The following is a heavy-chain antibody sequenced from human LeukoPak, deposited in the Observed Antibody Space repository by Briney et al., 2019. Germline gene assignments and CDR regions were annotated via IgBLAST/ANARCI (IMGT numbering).Heavy chain of an antibody. CDR3: ARGGSKGTYYYDSSGYYYNWFDP. CDR1: GGSMSSYY. CDR2: IYTSWSA. V-gene: IGHV4-4*07. J-gene: IGHJ5*02. D-gene: IGHD3-22*01. Sequence: SETLSLTCSVSGGSMSSYYWSWIRQPAGKGLEGIGRIYTSWSAYYNRSLKSRVTMSVKPSKNQFSLQLSSVHAADTAVYYRARGGSKGTYYYDSSGYYYNWFDPWGQGTLVSVSS.